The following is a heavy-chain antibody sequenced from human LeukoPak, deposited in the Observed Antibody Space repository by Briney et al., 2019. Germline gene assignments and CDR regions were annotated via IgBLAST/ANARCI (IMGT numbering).Heavy chain of an antibody. CDR1: GFTFSSYA. CDR2: IKQDGSEK. V-gene: IGHV3-7*01. Sequence: GGSLRLSCAASGFTFSSYAMNWVRQAPGKGLEWVANIKQDGSEKYYVDPVKGRFTISRDNAKNSLYLQMNSLRAEDTAVYYCSGSFSFDYWGQGTLVTVSS. D-gene: IGHD1-26*01. CDR3: SGSFSFDY. J-gene: IGHJ4*02.